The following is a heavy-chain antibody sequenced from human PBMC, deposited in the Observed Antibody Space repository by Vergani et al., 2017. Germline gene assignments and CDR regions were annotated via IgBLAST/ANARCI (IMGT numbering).Heavy chain of an antibody. CDR1: GFTFITHA. D-gene: IGHD6-19*01. CDR2: LSASDRRT. J-gene: IGHJ3*01. V-gene: IGHV3-23*01. CDR3: AKVGRSEVAGTFDAVDV. Sequence: EVQLLESGGDLVQPGGSLRLSCAASGFTFITHAMRWVRQAPGRGLEWVSTLSASDRRTHYADSVKGRFTISRDNSKNTLFLHMNSLGPEDTAVYYCAKVGRSEVAGTFDAVDVWGQGTMVTVSS.